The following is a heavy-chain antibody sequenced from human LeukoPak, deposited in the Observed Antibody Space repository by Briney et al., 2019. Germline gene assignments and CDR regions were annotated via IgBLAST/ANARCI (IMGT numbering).Heavy chain of an antibody. Sequence: GGSLRLSCAASGFTFSSYAMSWVRQTPGKGLEWVSAIVDSGGGTYYADSVKGRFTISRDNSKNTLYLQMNSLRAEDTAVYYCARGYYSKYYWGQGTLVTVSS. D-gene: IGHD4-11*01. CDR2: IVDSGGGT. V-gene: IGHV3-23*01. CDR1: GFTFSSYA. CDR3: ARGYYSKYY. J-gene: IGHJ4*02.